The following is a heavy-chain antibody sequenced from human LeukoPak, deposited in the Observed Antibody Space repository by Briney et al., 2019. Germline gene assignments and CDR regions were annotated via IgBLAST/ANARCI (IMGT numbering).Heavy chain of an antibody. D-gene: IGHD2-2*01. CDR1: GFTVSSNY. J-gene: IGHJ4*02. CDR2: IYSGGST. CDR3: ARGFRYQLPNNY. Sequence: GGSLRLSCAASGFTVSSNYMSWVRQAPGKGLEWVSVIYSGGSTYYADSVKGRFTISRDNSKNTLYLQMNSLRAEDTAVYYRARGFRYQLPNNYWGQGTLVTVSS. V-gene: IGHV3-66*01.